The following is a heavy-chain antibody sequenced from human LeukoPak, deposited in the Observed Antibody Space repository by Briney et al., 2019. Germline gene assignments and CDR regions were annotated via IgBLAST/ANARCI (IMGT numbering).Heavy chain of an antibody. V-gene: IGHV3-15*01. Sequence: GGSLRLSCAAAGFTFSDAWINWVRLAPGKGLEWVVRIKSRKRGETVDYAAPVKARFTISRDDSKTTVYLHMNRLKPEATAIYYCTTDGSNTLSTTFDYWGPGTLVTVSS. D-gene: IGHD2/OR15-2a*01. CDR3: TTDGSNTLSTTFDY. CDR1: GFTFSDAW. J-gene: IGHJ4*02. CDR2: IKSRKRGETV.